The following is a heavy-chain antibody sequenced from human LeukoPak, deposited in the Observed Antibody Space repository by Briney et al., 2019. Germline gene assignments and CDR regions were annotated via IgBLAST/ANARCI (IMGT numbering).Heavy chain of an antibody. CDR1: GGAISDYY. V-gene: IGHV4-4*07. CDR3: ARVGGYPLGAFDI. Sequence: SVTLSLTCTVSGGAISDYYWSWIRQSAGMGLEWIGRLYISGNTNYNPSLKSRVTMSLDTSKNQFSLRLTSVTSADTAVYYCARVGGYPLGAFDIWGQGTMVTVSS. D-gene: IGHD3-22*01. J-gene: IGHJ3*02. CDR2: LYISGNT.